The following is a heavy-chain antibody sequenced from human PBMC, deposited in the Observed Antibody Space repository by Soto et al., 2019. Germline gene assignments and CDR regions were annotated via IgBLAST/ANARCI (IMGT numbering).Heavy chain of an antibody. D-gene: IGHD4-17*01. V-gene: IGHV4-39*07. CDR1: GGSISSSSYY. CDR3: ATSQTTVTSYDY. Sequence: SETLSLTCTVSGGSISSSSYYWGWIRQPPGKGLEWIGSIYYSGSTYYNPSLKSRVTISVDTSKNQFSLKLSSVTAADTAVYYCATSQTTVTSYDYWGQGTLVTVSS. J-gene: IGHJ4*02. CDR2: IYYSGST.